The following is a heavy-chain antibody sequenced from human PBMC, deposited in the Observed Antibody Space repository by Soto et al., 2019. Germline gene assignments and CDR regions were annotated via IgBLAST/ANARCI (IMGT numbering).Heavy chain of an antibody. Sequence: SVKVSCKASGGTFSSYAISWVRQAPGQGLEWMGGIIPIFGTANYAQKFQGRVTITADESTSTAYMELSSLRSEDTAVYYCAKDFEKPWAPGTYDDPRGGVDPWGQGTLVTVSS. CDR1: GGTFSSYA. V-gene: IGHV1-69*13. D-gene: IGHD1-7*01. J-gene: IGHJ5*02. CDR2: IIPIFGTA. CDR3: AKDFEKPWAPGTYDDPRGGVDP.